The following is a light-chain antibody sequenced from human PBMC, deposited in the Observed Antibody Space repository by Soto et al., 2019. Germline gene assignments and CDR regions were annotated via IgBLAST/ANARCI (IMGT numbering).Light chain of an antibody. CDR3: HHFAYSPHP. CDR1: QSVGNNY. Sequence: EIVLTQSPDTLSLSPGERATGSCRASQSVGNNYLAWFQQKPGQAPRLLIYTASYRATGIPDRFSGSGSGTDFTLTISRLETADFAMYSCHHFAYSPHPVGQGTKV. J-gene: IGKJ2*01. CDR2: TAS. V-gene: IGKV3-20*01.